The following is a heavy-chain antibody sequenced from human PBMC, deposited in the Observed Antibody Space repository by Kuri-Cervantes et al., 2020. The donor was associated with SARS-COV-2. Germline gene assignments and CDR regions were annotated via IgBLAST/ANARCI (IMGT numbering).Heavy chain of an antibody. D-gene: IGHD6-13*01. CDR2: MSYSGNT. Sequence: LRLSCTVSGYSISSGYYWGWIRQPPGKGLEWIGYMSYSGNTYYNPSLKSRVSISVDTSKNQFSLKLSSVTAADTAMYYCAREVVTAAGIWFDPWGQGTLVTVSS. CDR1: GYSISSGYY. V-gene: IGHV4-30-4*08. J-gene: IGHJ5*02. CDR3: AREVVTAAGIWFDP.